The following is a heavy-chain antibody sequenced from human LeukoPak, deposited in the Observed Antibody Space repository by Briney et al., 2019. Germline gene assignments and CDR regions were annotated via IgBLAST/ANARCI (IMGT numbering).Heavy chain of an antibody. J-gene: IGHJ4*02. Sequence: PGGSLRLSCAASGFTFSSYSMNWVRQAPGKGLEWVSYISSSSSTIYYADSVKGRFTISRDNAKNSLYLQMNSLRAEDTAVYYCARDPIAVAGTRYFDYWGQGTPVTVSS. CDR3: ARDPIAVAGTRYFDY. D-gene: IGHD6-19*01. CDR2: ISSSSSTI. CDR1: GFTFSSYS. V-gene: IGHV3-48*01.